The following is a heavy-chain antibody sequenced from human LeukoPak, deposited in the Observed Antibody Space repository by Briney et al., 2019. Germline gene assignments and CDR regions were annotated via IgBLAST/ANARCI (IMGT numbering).Heavy chain of an antibody. CDR2: ISSSSSYI. V-gene: IGHV3-21*01. D-gene: IGHD7-27*01. J-gene: IGHJ4*02. CDR1: GFTFSNYR. CDR3: ARSLSGEAYYFDY. Sequence: PGGSLRLSCAASGFTFSNYRMNWVRQTPGKGLEWVSSISSSSSYIYYTDSVKGRFTISRDNAKNSLYLQMNSLRAEDTAVYYCARSLSGEAYYFDYWGQGTLVTVSS.